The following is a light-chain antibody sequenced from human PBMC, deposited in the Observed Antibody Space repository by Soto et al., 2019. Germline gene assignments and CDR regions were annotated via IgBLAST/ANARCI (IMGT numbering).Light chain of an antibody. CDR1: QSVSSN. V-gene: IGKV3-15*01. CDR3: QQYDNWPRT. J-gene: IGKJ1*01. CDR2: DAS. Sequence: RVMTQAPATLSVSPGERATVSCRASQSVSSNLAWYQQKPGQAPRLLIYDASTRATRIPSRFSGSGSGTEFTLTISSLQSEDFAVYYCQQYDNWPRTFGQGTKVDIK.